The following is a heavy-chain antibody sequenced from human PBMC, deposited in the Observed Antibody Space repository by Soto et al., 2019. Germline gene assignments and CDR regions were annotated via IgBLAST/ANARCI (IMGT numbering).Heavy chain of an antibody. V-gene: IGHV1-3*01. J-gene: IGHJ4*02. CDR3: ATWTWLVPFDY. CDR1: GYTFTSYA. D-gene: IGHD6-19*01. Sequence: QVQLVQSGAEVKKPGASVKVSCKASGYTFTSYAMHWVRQAPGQRLEWMGWINAGNGNTKYSQKFQGRVTITRDTSASTANMELSSLRSEDTAVYYCATWTWLVPFDYWGQGTLVTVSS. CDR2: INAGNGNT.